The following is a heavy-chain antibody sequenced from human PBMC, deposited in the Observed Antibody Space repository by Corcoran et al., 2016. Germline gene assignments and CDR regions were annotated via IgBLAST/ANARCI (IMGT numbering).Heavy chain of an antibody. V-gene: IGHV2-26*01. Sequence: QVTLKESGPVLVKPTETLTLTCTVSGFSLSNARMGVSWIRQPPGKALEWLAHIFSNDEKSYRTSLKSRLNIPKDTSKSQVVLTMTNMDPGDTATYYCARTKCSSTSCRGWFDPWGQGTLVTVSS. D-gene: IGHD2-2*01. CDR1: GFSLSNARMG. J-gene: IGHJ5*02. CDR3: ARTKCSSTSCRGWFDP. CDR2: IFSNDEK.